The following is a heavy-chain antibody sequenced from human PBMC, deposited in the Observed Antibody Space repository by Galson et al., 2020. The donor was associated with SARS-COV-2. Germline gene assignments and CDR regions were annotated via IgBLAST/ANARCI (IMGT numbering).Heavy chain of an antibody. CDR1: GYSFTNYW. V-gene: IGHV5-51*01. J-gene: IGHJ3*02. CDR2: IYPDDSDT. Sequence: GESLKISCKGSGYSFTNYWIGWVRQMPGKGLEWMGIIYPDDSDTRYSPSFQGQVTISADKSINTAYLQWRSLKASDTAMYYCATHVGEREIRGAFDMWGLGTLV. CDR3: ATHVGEREIRGAFDM. D-gene: IGHD3-3*01.